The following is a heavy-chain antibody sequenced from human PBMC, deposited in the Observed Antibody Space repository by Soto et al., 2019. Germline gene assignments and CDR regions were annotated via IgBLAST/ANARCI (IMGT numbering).Heavy chain of an antibody. J-gene: IGHJ4*02. D-gene: IGHD5-18*01. CDR1: GGSISSGDYY. CDR3: ARYVEMATAFDY. Sequence: SETLSLTCTVSGGSISSGDYYWSWIRQPPGKGLEWIGYIYYSGSTYYNPSLKSRVTISVDTSKNQFSLKLSSVTAADTAVYYCARYVEMATAFDYWGQGTLVTVSS. V-gene: IGHV4-30-4*01. CDR2: IYYSGST.